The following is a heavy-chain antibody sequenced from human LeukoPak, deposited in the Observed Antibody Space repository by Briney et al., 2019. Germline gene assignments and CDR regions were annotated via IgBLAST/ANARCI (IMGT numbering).Heavy chain of an antibody. CDR3: ARCLVVGFDSSGYYSYFDY. Sequence: SETLSLTCTVSGGSINNYYWSWIRQPAGKGLEWIGRIYTSGNTNYNPSLKSRVTMSVDTSKNQSSLNLSSVTAADTAVYFCARCLVVGFDSSGYYSYFDYWGQGMLVTVSS. J-gene: IGHJ4*02. D-gene: IGHD3-22*01. CDR2: IYTSGNT. CDR1: GGSINNYY. V-gene: IGHV4-4*07.